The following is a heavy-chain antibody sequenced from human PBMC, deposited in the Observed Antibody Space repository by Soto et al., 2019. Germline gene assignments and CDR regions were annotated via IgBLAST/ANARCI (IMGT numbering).Heavy chain of an antibody. Sequence: SETLSLTCTVSGGSISSGGYYWSWIRQHPGKGLEWIGYIYYSGSTYYNPSLKSRVTISVDTSKNQFSLKLISVTAADTAVYYCARDRSYSYGFHYYYYGMDVWGQGTTVTVSS. CDR1: GGSISSGGYY. V-gene: IGHV4-31*03. CDR2: IYYSGST. CDR3: ARDRSYSYGFHYYYYGMDV. D-gene: IGHD5-18*01. J-gene: IGHJ6*02.